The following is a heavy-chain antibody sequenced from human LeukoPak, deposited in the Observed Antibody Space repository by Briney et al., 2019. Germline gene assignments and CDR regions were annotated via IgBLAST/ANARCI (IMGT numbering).Heavy chain of an antibody. CDR3: ARTTTRLDD. CDR1: GGSITSYY. D-gene: IGHD4-11*01. J-gene: IGHJ4*02. Sequence: SETLSLTCTVSGGSITSYYWSWIRQPPGKGLEWIWYVSYDGDTNYNPSLKSRVTISKDTSKKQFFLKLKSVTAADTAVYYCARTTTRLDDWGQGTLVIVSS. CDR2: VSYDGDT. V-gene: IGHV4-59*01.